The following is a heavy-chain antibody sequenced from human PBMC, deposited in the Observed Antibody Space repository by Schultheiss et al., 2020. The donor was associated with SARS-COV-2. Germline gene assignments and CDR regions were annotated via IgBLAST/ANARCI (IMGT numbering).Heavy chain of an antibody. V-gene: IGHV3-53*01. CDR3: SVGYYSDY. D-gene: IGHD6-13*01. CDR2: IYSGGST. CDR1: GFTVSSNY. J-gene: IGHJ4*02. Sequence: GGSLRLSCAASGFTVSSNYMSWVRQVPGKGLEWVSVIYSGGSTYYADSVKSRFTISRHNAMNSLYLQMNSLRAEDTAVYYCSVGYYSDYWGQGTLVTVST.